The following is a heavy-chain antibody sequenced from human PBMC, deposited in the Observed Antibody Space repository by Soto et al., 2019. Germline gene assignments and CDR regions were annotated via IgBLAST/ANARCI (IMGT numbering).Heavy chain of an antibody. J-gene: IGHJ4*02. CDR3: ARSYLIDEDSSSSPFDY. D-gene: IGHD6-6*01. CDR2: INPNSGGT. Sequence: QMQLVQSGAEVKKPGASVKVSCKASGYTFTGYYMHWVRQAPGQGLEWMGWINPNSGGTNYAQKFQGRVTMTRDTSISTAYMELSRLRSDDTAVYYCARSYLIDEDSSSSPFDYWGQGTLVTVSS. CDR1: GYTFTGYY. V-gene: IGHV1-2*02.